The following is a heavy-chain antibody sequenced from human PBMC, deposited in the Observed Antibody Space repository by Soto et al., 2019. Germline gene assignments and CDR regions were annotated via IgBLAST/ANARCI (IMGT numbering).Heavy chain of an antibody. J-gene: IGHJ6*02. V-gene: IGHV1-8*01. CDR1: GYTFTSYD. Sequence: GASVKVSCKXSGYTFTSYDINWVRQATGQGLEWMGWMNPNSGNTGYAQKFQGRVTMTRNTSISTAYMELSSLRSEDTAVYYCARGHSSGWYAQYYYYGMDVWGQGTTVTVSS. CDR2: MNPNSGNT. CDR3: ARGHSSGWYAQYYYYGMDV. D-gene: IGHD6-19*01.